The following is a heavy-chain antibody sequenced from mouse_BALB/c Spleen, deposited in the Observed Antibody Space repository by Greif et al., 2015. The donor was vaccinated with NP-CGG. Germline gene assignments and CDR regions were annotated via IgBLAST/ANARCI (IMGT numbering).Heavy chain of an antibody. D-gene: IGHD2-14*01. CDR2: IAPGSGST. J-gene: IGHJ1*01. CDR3: ARGYGSYWYFDV. Sequence: DLVKPGASVKLSCKASGYTFTSYWINWIKQRPGQGLEWIGRIAPGSGSTYYNEMFKGKATLTVDTSSSTAYIQLSCLSSEDAGVYFCARGYGSYWYFDVWGAGTTVTVSS. CDR1: GYTFTSYW. V-gene: IGHV1S41*01.